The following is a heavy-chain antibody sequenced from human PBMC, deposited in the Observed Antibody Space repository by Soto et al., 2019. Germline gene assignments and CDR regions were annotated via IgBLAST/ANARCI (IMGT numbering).Heavy chain of an antibody. CDR1: GYTFTSYY. J-gene: IGHJ3*02. CDR3: AMRSYYYDISGYENAFDI. CDR2: INPSGGST. Sequence: ASVKVSCKASGYTFTSYYMHWVRQAPGQGLEWMGIINPSGGSTSYAKKFQGRVTMTRDTSTSTVYMELSSLRSEDTAVYYCAMRSYYYDISGYENAFDICGQGTMVTVSS. V-gene: IGHV1-46*01. D-gene: IGHD3-22*01.